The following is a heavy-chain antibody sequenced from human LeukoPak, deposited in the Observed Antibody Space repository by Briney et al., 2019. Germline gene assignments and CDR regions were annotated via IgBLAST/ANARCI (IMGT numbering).Heavy chain of an antibody. D-gene: IGHD6-13*01. J-gene: IGHJ4*02. CDR3: AKDQQGLPYYFDY. V-gene: IGHV3-23*01. Sequence: PGGSLRLSCAASGFTFSSYAMSWVRQVPGKGLEWVSAISGSGGSTYYADSVKGRFTISRDNSKNTLYLQMNSLRAEDTAVYYCAKDQQGLPYYFDYWGQGTLVTVSS. CDR2: ISGSGGST. CDR1: GFTFSSYA.